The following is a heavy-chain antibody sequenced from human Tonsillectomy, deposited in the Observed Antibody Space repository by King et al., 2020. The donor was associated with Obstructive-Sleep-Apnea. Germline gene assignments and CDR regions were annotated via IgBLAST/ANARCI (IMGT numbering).Heavy chain of an antibody. D-gene: IGHD6-19*01. Sequence: VQLVESGGGLVQPGGSLRLSCAASGFNFRSYWMHWVRQAPGKGLVWVSRINSDGSDTNYADSVKGRFTISRDNAKYTLYLQINSLRAEDTAVYYCAAISSGWDFDYWGQGTLVTVSS. CDR2: INSDGSDT. CDR1: GFNFRSYW. J-gene: IGHJ4*02. V-gene: IGHV3-74*01. CDR3: AAISSGWDFDY.